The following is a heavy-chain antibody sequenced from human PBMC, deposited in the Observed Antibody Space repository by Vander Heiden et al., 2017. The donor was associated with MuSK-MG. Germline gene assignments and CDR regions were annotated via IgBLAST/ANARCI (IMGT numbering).Heavy chain of an antibody. CDR3: AKASPSKGGGGRAPFDY. V-gene: IGHV3-23*01. Sequence: EVQLLESGGGLVQPGGSLRLSRAASGFTFSRYAMSWVRQAPGKGLEWVSAISGSGGSTYYADSVKGRFTISRDNSKNTLYLQMNSLRAEDTAVYYCAKASPSKGGGGRAPFDYWGQGTLVTVSS. CDR1: GFTFSRYA. CDR2: ISGSGGST. J-gene: IGHJ4*02. D-gene: IGHD2-21*01.